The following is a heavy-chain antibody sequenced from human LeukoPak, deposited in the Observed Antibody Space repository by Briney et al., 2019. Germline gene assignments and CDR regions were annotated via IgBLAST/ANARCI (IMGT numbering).Heavy chain of an antibody. J-gene: IGHJ4*02. Sequence: SVKVSCKASGYTFTSYGISWVRQAPGQGLQWMGGIIPMFGTANYAQKFQGRVTITADESTSTAYMELSSLRSEDTAVYYCARDVAKNYYDSSGLDYWGQGTLVTVSS. CDR2: IIPMFGTA. CDR1: GYTFTSYG. V-gene: IGHV1-69*13. CDR3: ARDVAKNYYDSSGLDY. D-gene: IGHD3-22*01.